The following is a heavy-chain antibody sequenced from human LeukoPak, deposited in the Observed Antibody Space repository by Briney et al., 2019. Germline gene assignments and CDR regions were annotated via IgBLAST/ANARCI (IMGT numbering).Heavy chain of an antibody. CDR1: GGSISSSSYY. D-gene: IGHD3-10*01. Sequence: SETLSLTCTVSGGSISSSSYYWGRIRQPPGKGLEWIGSIYYSGSTYYNPSLKSRVTISVDTSKNQFSLKLSSVTAADTAVYYCARRSITVVRGVTLDAFDIWGQGTMVTVSS. CDR3: ARRSITVVRGVTLDAFDI. CDR2: IYYSGST. V-gene: IGHV4-39*01. J-gene: IGHJ3*02.